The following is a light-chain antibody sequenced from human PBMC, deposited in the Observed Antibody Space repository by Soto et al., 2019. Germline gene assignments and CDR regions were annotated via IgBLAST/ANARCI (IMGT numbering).Light chain of an antibody. J-gene: IGKJ1*01. Sequence: EIVMTQSPATLSVSPGEGVTLSCRASQNINANLVWYQQRPGQAPRLLIYGASGRATGTPARFSGSGSGTEFTLTISSLQSEDFGVYFCQQYTDWPRTFGLGTKVETK. CDR3: QQYTDWPRT. CDR1: QNINAN. V-gene: IGKV3-15*01. CDR2: GAS.